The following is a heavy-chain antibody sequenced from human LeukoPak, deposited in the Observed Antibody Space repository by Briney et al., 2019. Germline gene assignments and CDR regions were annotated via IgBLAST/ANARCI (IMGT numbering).Heavy chain of an antibody. CDR1: GGSISSYY. V-gene: IGHV4-59*01. J-gene: IGHJ4*02. CDR3: ARGAVAYYYFDN. D-gene: IGHD6-19*01. Sequence: SETLSLTCTVSGGSISSYYWSWIRQPPGKGLEWIGYISYSGSSNYNPSLKSRVSISVDTSKNQFSLKLSSVTAADTAVYYCARGAVAYYYFDNWGQGTLVTVSS. CDR2: ISYSGSS.